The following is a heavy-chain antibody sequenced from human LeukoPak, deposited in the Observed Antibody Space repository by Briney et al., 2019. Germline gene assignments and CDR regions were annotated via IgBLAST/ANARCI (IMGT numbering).Heavy chain of an antibody. D-gene: IGHD6-13*01. CDR1: GFTFSSYG. J-gene: IGHJ6*03. Sequence: GGSLRLSCAASGFTFSSYGMSWVRQAPGKGLEWVSAISGSGGSTYYADSVKGRFTISRDNSKNTLYLQMNSLRAEDTAVYYCASLAAANYYYYYMDVWGKGTTVTVSS. V-gene: IGHV3-23*01. CDR2: ISGSGGST. CDR3: ASLAAANYYYYYMDV.